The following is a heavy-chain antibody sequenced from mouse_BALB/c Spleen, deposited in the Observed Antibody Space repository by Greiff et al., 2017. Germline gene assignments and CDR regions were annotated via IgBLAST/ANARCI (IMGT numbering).Heavy chain of an antibody. Sequence: EVQLQQSGAELVRPGALVKLSCKASGFNIKDYYMHWVKQRPEQGLEWIGWIDPENGNTIYDPKFQGKANITADTSSNTAYLQLSSLTSEDTAVYYCAYGNYLAYWGQGTLVTVSA. D-gene: IGHD2-1*01. CDR3: AYGNYLAY. CDR2: IDPENGNT. V-gene: IGHV14-1*02. J-gene: IGHJ3*01. CDR1: GFNIKDYY.